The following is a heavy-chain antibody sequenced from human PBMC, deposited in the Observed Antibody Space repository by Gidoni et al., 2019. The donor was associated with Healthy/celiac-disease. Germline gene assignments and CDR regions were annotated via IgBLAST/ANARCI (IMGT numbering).Heavy chain of an antibody. Sequence: EVQMLESGGGLVQPGGSLRLFCAASGFTFSSYAMSWVRQSPGKGLEWVSAISGSGGSTYYADSVKGRFTISRDNSKNTLYLQMNSLRAEDTAVYYCATSSRSREKTIDYWGQGTLVTVSS. CDR3: ATSSRSREKTIDY. D-gene: IGHD6-6*01. V-gene: IGHV3-23*01. CDR2: ISGSGGST. J-gene: IGHJ4*02. CDR1: GFTFSSYA.